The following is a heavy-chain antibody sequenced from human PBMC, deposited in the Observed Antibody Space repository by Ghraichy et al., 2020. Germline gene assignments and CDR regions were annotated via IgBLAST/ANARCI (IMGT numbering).Heavy chain of an antibody. CDR3: ARDVGYCSSTSCYSG. Sequence: GGSLRLSCAASGFTVSSNYMSWVRQAPGKGLEWVSVIYSGGSTYYADSVKGRFTISRDNSKNTLYLQMNSLRAEDTAVYYCARDVGYCSSTSCYSGWGQGTLVTVSS. CDR1: GFTVSSNY. CDR2: IYSGGST. V-gene: IGHV3-53*01. J-gene: IGHJ4*02. D-gene: IGHD2-2*02.